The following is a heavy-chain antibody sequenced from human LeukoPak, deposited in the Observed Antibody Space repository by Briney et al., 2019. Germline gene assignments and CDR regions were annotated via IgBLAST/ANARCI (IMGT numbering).Heavy chain of an antibody. CDR1: GYTFTSYD. J-gene: IGHJ5*02. D-gene: IGHD2-2*01. CDR2: MNPNSGNT. Sequence: ASVKVSCKASGYTFTSYDINWVRQATGQGLEWMGWMNPNSGNTGYAQKFQGRVAMTRNTSISTAYMELTSLRSEDTAVYYCAREYQLLGTVYNYFDPWGQGTLVTVSS. CDR3: AREYQLLGTVYNYFDP. V-gene: IGHV1-8*01.